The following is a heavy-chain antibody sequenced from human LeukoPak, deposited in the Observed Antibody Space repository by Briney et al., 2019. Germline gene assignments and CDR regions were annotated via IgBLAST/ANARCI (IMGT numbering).Heavy chain of an antibody. D-gene: IGHD5-24*01. CDR2: ISGSGGST. CDR3: AKTHRRDSYNYEFDY. Sequence: GGSLRLSCAASGFTFSSYAMSWVRQAPGKGLEWVSAISGSGGSTYYADSVKGRFTISRDNSKNTLYLQMNSLRAEDTAVYYCAKTHRRDSYNYEFDYWGQGTLVTVSS. J-gene: IGHJ4*02. V-gene: IGHV3-23*01. CDR1: GFTFSSYA.